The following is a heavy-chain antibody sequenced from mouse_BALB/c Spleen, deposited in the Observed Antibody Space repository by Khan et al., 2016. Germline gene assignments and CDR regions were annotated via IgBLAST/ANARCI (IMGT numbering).Heavy chain of an antibody. Sequence: QVQLQQPGAELVRPGASVKLSCKASGHPFTTYWMNWFKQRPEQGLEWIGRIDPYDSETHYDQKFKDKAILTVDKSSSTAFMQPSSLPSEDSAVXYCARESNVFDYSGQGTTLTVTS. V-gene: IGHV1-52*01. CDR2: IDPYDSET. CDR3: ARESNVFDY. D-gene: IGHD6-2*01. CDR1: GHPFTTYW. J-gene: IGHJ2*01.